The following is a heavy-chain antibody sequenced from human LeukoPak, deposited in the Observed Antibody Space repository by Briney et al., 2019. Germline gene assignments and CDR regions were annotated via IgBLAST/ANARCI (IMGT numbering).Heavy chain of an antibody. CDR3: ESLSYDFWSGAL. CDR1: GFTFSSYA. D-gene: IGHD3-3*01. V-gene: IGHV3-23*01. J-gene: IGHJ4*02. CDR2: ISGSGGST. Sequence: QPGGSLRLSCAASGFTFSSYAMSWVRQAPGKGLEWASAISGSGGSTYYADSVKGRFTISRDNSKNTLYLQMNSLRAEDTAVYYCESLSYDFWSGALWGQGTLVTVSS.